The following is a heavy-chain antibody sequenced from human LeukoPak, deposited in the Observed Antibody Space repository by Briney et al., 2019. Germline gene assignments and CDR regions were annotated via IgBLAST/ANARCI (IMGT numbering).Heavy chain of an antibody. V-gene: IGHV1-2*02. CDR2: INPNSGGT. CDR3: ARDRLTMVRGISSYYFDY. D-gene: IGHD3-10*01. J-gene: IGHJ4*02. Sequence: ASVKVSCKASGYTFTGYYMHWVRQAPGQGLEWMGWINPNSGGTNYAQKFQGRVTMTRDTSISTAYMELSRPRSDDTAVYYCARDRLTMVRGISSYYFDYWGQGTLVTVSS. CDR1: GYTFTGYY.